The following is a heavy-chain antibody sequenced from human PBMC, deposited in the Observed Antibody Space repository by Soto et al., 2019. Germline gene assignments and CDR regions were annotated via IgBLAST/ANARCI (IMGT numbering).Heavy chain of an antibody. CDR2: IIPIFGTV. CDR1: GGTFSNYP. J-gene: IGHJ2*01. D-gene: IGHD5-12*01. CDR3: ARGNHRWLQLWYFDL. Sequence: QVQLVQSGAEVKKPGSSVKVSCKASGGTFSNYPISWVRQAPGQGLEWMGGIIPIFGTVNYAQKFQGRVTITADEATSTASMERSSLRSEETAVYYCARGNHRWLQLWYFDLWGRGTLVTVSS. V-gene: IGHV1-69*12.